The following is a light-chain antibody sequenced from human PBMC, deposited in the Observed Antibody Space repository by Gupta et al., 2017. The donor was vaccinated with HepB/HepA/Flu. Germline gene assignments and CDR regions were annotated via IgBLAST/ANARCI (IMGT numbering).Light chain of an antibody. V-gene: IGKV1-39*01. CDR3: QRNNSTLR. Sequence: DIQMTQSPSSLSASVGDRVTIRCRASQSISSYLNWYQHKPGKAPKLLIYAASSLQSGVPSRFGSSAARADFTLISSSLQQDDLATYYWQRNNSTLRFGQGTKVEVK. CDR2: AAS. CDR1: QSISSY. J-gene: IGKJ1*01.